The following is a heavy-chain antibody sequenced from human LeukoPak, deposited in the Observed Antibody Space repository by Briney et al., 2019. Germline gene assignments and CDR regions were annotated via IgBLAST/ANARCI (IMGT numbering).Heavy chain of an antibody. Sequence: SETLSLTCTVSGGSISSYYWSWIRQPPGKGLEWIGYIYYSGGTNYNPSLKSRVTISVDTSKIQFSLKLSSVTAADTAVYYCARDSVDYGDYLGYWGQGTLVTVSS. CDR2: IYYSGGT. D-gene: IGHD4-17*01. CDR3: ARDSVDYGDYLGY. CDR1: GGSISSYY. J-gene: IGHJ4*02. V-gene: IGHV4-59*12.